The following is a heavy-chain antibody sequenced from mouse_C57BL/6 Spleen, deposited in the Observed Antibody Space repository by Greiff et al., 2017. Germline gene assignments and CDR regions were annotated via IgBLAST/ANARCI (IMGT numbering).Heavy chain of an antibody. CDR1: GFTFSSYA. CDR3: TRGPPRTRAMDY. Sequence: EVQLVESGEGLVKPGGSLKLSCAASGFTFSSYAMSWVRQTPEKRLEWVAYISSGGDYIYYADTVKGRFTISRDNARNTLYLQMSSLKCEDTARYYCTRGPPRTRAMDYWGHGTSVTVSS. D-gene: IGHD2-14*01. J-gene: IGHJ4*01. CDR2: ISSGGDYI. V-gene: IGHV5-9-1*02.